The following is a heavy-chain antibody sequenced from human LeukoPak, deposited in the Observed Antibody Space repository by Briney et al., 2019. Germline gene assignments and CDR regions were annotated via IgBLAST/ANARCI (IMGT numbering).Heavy chain of an antibody. D-gene: IGHD3-3*01. Sequence: SETLSLTCAISDEPFSGYYWGWIRQPPGKGLESIGEINRNGNTDYNPSLKSRVSMSIDTSKNQFSLKLISVTAADTAVYYCARLVPERFFQLNPEGYYDYWGQGTLVTVSS. CDR1: DEPFSGYY. V-gene: IGHV4-34*01. J-gene: IGHJ4*02. CDR3: ARLVPERFFQLNPEGYYDY. CDR2: INRNGNT.